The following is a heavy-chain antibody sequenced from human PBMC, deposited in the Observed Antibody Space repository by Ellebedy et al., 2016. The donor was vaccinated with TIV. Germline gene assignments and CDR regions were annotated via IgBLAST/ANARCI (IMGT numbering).Heavy chain of an antibody. CDR3: ARDRPATVVAGALEY. CDR2: MSYDGSKK. D-gene: IGHD3-22*01. CDR1: GVTFSSYV. Sequence: PGGSLRLSCAASGVTFSSYVMHWVRQAPGKGLEWVASMSYDGSKKYYADAVKGRFAISRDNSENTLYLQVNSLTTEDTAVYYCARDRPATVVAGALEYWGQGTLVTVSS. V-gene: IGHV3-30*09. J-gene: IGHJ4*02.